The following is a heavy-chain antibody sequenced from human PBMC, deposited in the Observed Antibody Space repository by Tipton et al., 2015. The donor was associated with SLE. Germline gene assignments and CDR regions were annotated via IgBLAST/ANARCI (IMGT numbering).Heavy chain of an antibody. V-gene: IGHV3-74*03. CDR3: TRGDYDNSALVDF. CDR2: INSDGRST. D-gene: IGHD3-22*01. CDR1: GFSFSSSW. J-gene: IGHJ4*02. Sequence: SLRLSCAASGFSFSSSWMHWVRQPPGKGLVWVSRINSDGRSTTYADSVKGRFTISRDNAKNTLYLQMNSLRAEGTALYYCTRGDYDNSALVDFWGQGTLVTVSS.